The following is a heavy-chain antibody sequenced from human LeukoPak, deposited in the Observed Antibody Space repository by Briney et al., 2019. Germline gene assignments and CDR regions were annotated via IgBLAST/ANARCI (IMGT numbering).Heavy chain of an antibody. V-gene: IGHV3-30-3*01. CDR2: ISYDGSNK. Sequence: GGSLRLSCAAFGFTFSSYAMHWVRQAPGKGLEWVTVISYDGSNKYYADSVKGRFTISRDNSKNTLYLQMNSLRAEDTAVYYCAGTYYYDSSGPGGDYWGQGDLVTVSS. CDR3: AGTYYYDSSGPGGDY. J-gene: IGHJ4*02. D-gene: IGHD3-22*01. CDR1: GFTFSSYA.